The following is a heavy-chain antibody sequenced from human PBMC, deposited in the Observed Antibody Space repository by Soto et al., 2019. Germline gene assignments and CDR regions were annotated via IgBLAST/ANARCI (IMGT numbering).Heavy chain of an antibody. D-gene: IGHD5-12*01. J-gene: IGHJ3*02. V-gene: IGHV1-69*13. CDR3: ARGRTIKAFDI. CDR2: IIPIFGTA. Sequence: SVKVSCKASGGTFSSYAISWVRQAPGQGLEWMGGIIPIFGTANYAQKFQGRVTITADESTSTAYMELSRLRSDDTAVYYCARGRTIKAFDIWGQGTMVTVSS. CDR1: GGTFSSYA.